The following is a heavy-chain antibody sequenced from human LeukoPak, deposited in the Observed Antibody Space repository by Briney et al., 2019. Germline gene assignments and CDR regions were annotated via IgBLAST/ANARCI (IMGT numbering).Heavy chain of an antibody. Sequence: SETLSLTCVVSGCSISSGYYWGWIRQPPGKGLEWIGSIYHSGSTYYNPSLKSRVTISVDTSKNQFSLKLTSVTAADTAVYSCARHLQGGISPWIFDYWGQGTLITVSS. J-gene: IGHJ4*02. CDR3: ARHLQGGISPWIFDY. V-gene: IGHV4-38-2*01. CDR2: IYHSGST. CDR1: GCSISSGYY. D-gene: IGHD1-1*01.